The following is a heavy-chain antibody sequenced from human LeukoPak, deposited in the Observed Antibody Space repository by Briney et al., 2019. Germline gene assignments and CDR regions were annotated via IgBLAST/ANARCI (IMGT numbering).Heavy chain of an antibody. J-gene: IGHJ4*02. Sequence: GGSLRLSCAASGFIFSNYGMHWVRQAPGKRLEWVAVIWNDGSETFHADSVKGRFRIARDNSKNTLYLQMNSLRAEDTAVYFCAREMGRAWYGPPDYWGQGILVTVSS. V-gene: IGHV3-33*01. CDR1: GFIFSNYG. CDR2: IWNDGSET. D-gene: IGHD6-13*01. CDR3: AREMGRAWYGPPDY.